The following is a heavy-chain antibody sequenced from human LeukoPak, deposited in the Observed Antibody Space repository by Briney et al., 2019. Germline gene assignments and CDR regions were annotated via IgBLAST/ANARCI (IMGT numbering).Heavy chain of an antibody. CDR1: GGSFSGYY. CDR3: ARGVSYRYGSGSYYNY. D-gene: IGHD3-10*01. CDR2: INHSGST. J-gene: IGHJ4*02. Sequence: SETLSLTCAVYGGSFSGYYWSWIRQPPGKGLERIGEINHSGSTNYNPSLKSRVTISVDTSKNQFSLKLSSVTAADTAVYYCARGVSYRYGSGSYYNYWGQGTLVTVSS. V-gene: IGHV4-34*01.